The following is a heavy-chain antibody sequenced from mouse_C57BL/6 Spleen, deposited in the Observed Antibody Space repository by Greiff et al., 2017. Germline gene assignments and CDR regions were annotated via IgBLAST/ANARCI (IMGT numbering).Heavy chain of an antibody. CDR3: ASTAQGPWFAY. CDR1: GFSFTSYG. Sequence: VQLQQSGPGLVQPSQCLSISCTVSGFSFTSYGVHWVRQSPGKGLEWLGVIWSGGSTDYNAAFISRLSISKDNPKSQVFFKRNSLQADDTAIYYCASTAQGPWFAYWGQGTLVTVSA. V-gene: IGHV2-2*01. D-gene: IGHD3-2*02. CDR2: IWSGGST. J-gene: IGHJ3*01.